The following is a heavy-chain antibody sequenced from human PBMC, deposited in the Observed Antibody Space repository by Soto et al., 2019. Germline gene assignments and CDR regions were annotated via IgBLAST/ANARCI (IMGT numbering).Heavy chain of an antibody. CDR2: IFHSGAT. J-gene: IGHJ4*02. CDR3: ASLASTMASFDY. CDR1: GGSMSSNNW. V-gene: IGHV4-4*02. Sequence: SETLSLTCAVSGGSMSSNNWWNWVRQPPGKGLEWIGQIFHSGATNYNPSLKSRVIISIDKSKNQFSLQLSSVTAADTAVYYCASLASTMASFDYWGQGTLVTVSS. D-gene: IGHD1-1*01.